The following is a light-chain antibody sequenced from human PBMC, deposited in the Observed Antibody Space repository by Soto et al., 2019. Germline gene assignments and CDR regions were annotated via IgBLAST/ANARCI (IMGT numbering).Light chain of an antibody. J-gene: IGKJ1*01. CDR2: GAS. CDR1: QGISSF. CDR3: QQYNGWTWT. Sequence: EVVLTQSPATLSLSPGERATLSCRASQGISSFLAWYLQRPGQAPRLLIYGASTRATDIPARFSGSGSGTEFTLTITGLKSEDFAVYYCQQYNGWTWTFGLGTKVDIK. V-gene: IGKV3-15*01.